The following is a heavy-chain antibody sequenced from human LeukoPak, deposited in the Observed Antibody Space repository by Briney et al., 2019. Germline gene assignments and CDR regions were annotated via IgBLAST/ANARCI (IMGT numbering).Heavy chain of an antibody. D-gene: IGHD2-2*03. CDR1: GFALINYN. CDR3: ARDRGWIRDY. J-gene: IGHJ4*02. V-gene: IGHV3-11*01. CDR2: LNPTATSV. Sequence: GGSLRLSCVASGFALINYNMIWVRQAPGKEPEWISILNPTATSVMYADSLKGRFSVSRDNAKNTFFLHMNRLTVEDTAMYYCARDRGWIRDYWGWGTPVTISS.